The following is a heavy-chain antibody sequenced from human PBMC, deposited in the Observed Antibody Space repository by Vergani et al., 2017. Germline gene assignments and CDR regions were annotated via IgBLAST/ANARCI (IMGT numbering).Heavy chain of an antibody. Sequence: QVQLVESGGGVVQPGRSLRLSCAASGFTFGDHGIHWVRRAPGKGLEWVALISYDGTNKYYTNSVRGRFTISRDNSKSTLFLQMNSLRVEDMAVYYCARDLSYSTAWPFFDSRGQGTLVTVSS. CDR2: ISYDGTNK. CDR3: ARDLSYSTAWPFFDS. D-gene: IGHD4-11*01. CDR1: GFTFGDHG. V-gene: IGHV3-30-3*01. J-gene: IGHJ4*02.